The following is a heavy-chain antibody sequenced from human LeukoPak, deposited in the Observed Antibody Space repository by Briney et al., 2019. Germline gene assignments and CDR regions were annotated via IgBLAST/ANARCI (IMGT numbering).Heavy chain of an antibody. Sequence: PSETLSLTCTVSGYSISSGYYWGWIRQPPGKGLEWIGSFYHSGSTYYNPSLKSRVTISIDTSKNQFSLKLSSVTAADTAVYYCARDYCSGGSCLDYWGQGTLVTVSS. CDR3: ARDYCSGGSCLDY. V-gene: IGHV4-38-2*02. CDR1: GYSISSGYY. D-gene: IGHD2-15*01. CDR2: FYHSGST. J-gene: IGHJ4*02.